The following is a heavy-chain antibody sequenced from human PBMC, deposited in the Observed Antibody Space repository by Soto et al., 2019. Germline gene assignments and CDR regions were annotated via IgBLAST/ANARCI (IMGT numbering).Heavy chain of an antibody. J-gene: IGHJ5*02. D-gene: IGHD3-10*01. CDR1: GGSISSGGYY. Sequence: SETLSHTCTVSGGSISSGGYYWSWIRHHPAKGLEWIGYIYYSGSTYYNPSLKSRVTISVDTSKNQFSLKLSSVTAADTAVYYCARARHGGYNWFDPWGQGTLVTVSS. V-gene: IGHV4-31*03. CDR2: IYYSGST. CDR3: ARARHGGYNWFDP.